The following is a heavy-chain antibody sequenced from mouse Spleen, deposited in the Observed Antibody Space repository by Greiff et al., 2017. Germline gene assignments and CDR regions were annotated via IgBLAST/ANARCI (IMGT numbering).Heavy chain of an antibody. CDR1: GFAFSSYD. Sequence: EVQVVESGGGLVKPGGSLKLSCAASGFAFSSYDMSWVRQTPEKRLEWVATISSGGSYTYYPDSVKGRFTISRDNARNTLYLQMSSLRSEDTALYYCARHGGAWFAYWGQGTLVTVSA. CDR3: ARHGGAWFAY. J-gene: IGHJ3*01. V-gene: IGHV5-9*02. CDR2: ISSGGSYT.